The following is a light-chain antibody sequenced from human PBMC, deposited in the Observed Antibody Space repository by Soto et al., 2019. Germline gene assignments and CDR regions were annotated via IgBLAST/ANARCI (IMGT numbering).Light chain of an antibody. V-gene: IGKV3D-15*01. CDR1: QMGSNS. CDR2: GAS. CDR3: HHYFRWPPYT. Sequence: EVVMAQAPGSLSVSPGEGATLSWRASQMGSNSLAWYQQKPGQAPRLLIYGASTRAAGIPARFSGSGSATESTLTITNLQSEDFGVYYCHHYFRWPPYTFGQGTKVDIK. J-gene: IGKJ2*01.